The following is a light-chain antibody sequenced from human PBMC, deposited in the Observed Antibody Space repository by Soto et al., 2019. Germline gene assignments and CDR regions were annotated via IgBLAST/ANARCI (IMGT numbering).Light chain of an antibody. CDR1: QNIDTY. CDR3: QQSHTTPYT. V-gene: IGKV1-39*01. CDR2: AAS. J-gene: IGKJ2*01. Sequence: DLQTTQSPSSRSASFGDRVTLTRRASQNIDTYLNWYQKKPGTDPKLLMYAASSLHSGVPSRFSGSGSGTDFNLTISSLQTEDFATYYCQQSHTTPYTFGQGT.